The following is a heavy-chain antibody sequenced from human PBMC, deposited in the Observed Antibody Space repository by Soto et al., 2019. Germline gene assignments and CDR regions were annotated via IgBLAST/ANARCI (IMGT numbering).Heavy chain of an antibody. CDR2: ISYDGSNK. J-gene: IGHJ4*02. CDR1: GFTFSSYA. V-gene: IGHV3-30-3*01. Sequence: QVQPVESGGGVVQPGRSLRLSCAASGFTFSSYAMHWVRQAPGKGLEWVAVISYDGSNKYYADSVKGRFTISRDNSKNTLYLQMNSLRAEDTAVYYCARDLGPEDYWGQGTLVTVSS. CDR3: ARDLGPEDY.